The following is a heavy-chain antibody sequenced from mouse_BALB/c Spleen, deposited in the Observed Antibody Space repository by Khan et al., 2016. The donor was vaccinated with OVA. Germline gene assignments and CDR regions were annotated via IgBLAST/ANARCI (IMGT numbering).Heavy chain of an antibody. V-gene: IGHV9-3-1*01. CDR3: STSKGNYSFAY. CDR2: KNTYTGEA. J-gene: IGHJ3*01. Sequence: QIQLVQSGPELKKPGETVKISCKASGYTLTDYGMNWVKQAPGKGLKWMGWKNTYTGEATYADDFKGRFACALHTSTRTPHLQINNIKTEDTSTYIWSTSKGNYSFAYWGQETLVTVSA. CDR1: GYTLTDYG. D-gene: IGHD2-1*01.